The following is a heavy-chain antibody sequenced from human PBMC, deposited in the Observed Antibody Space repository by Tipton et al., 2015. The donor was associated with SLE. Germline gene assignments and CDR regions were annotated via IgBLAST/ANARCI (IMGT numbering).Heavy chain of an antibody. D-gene: IGHD6-19*01. CDR3: ARAQYSSGDSLDY. Sequence: TLSLTCTVYGGSLSGYWWSWIRQSPGKGLEWIGEIYPTGRTDYNPSLMGRVTISVDTSKNQFSLKLSSVTAADTAVYYCARAQYSSGDSLDYWGQGTLVTVSS. CDR2: IYPTGRT. V-gene: IGHV4-34*01. CDR1: GGSLSGYW. J-gene: IGHJ4*02.